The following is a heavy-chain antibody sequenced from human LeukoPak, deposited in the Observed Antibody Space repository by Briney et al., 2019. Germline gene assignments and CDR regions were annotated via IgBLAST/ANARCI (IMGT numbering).Heavy chain of an antibody. Sequence: PGGSLRLSCAVPGLTFANSAMSWVRQATGKGLEWLSGISASGHYTYTADSLKGRFTISRDNSKNNLYLQMNSLRAEDTALYYCAKDGSWGDYQFYFYIDVWGKGTTVTVSS. CDR2: ISASGHYT. D-gene: IGHD3-16*01. CDR1: GLTFANSA. V-gene: IGHV3-23*01. CDR3: AKDGSWGDYQFYFYIDV. J-gene: IGHJ6*03.